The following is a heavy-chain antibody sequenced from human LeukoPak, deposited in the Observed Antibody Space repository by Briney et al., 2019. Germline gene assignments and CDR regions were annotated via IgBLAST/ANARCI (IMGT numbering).Heavy chain of an antibody. D-gene: IGHD3-9*01. CDR3: ATDPNYDILTGYYNDSDY. V-gene: IGHV1-24*01. CDR1: GYTLTELS. J-gene: IGHJ4*02. CDR2: FDPEDGET. Sequence: GASVKVSCKVSGYTLTELSMHWVRQAPGKGLEWMGGFDPEDGETIYAQKFQGRVTMTEDTSTDTAYMELSSLRSEDTAVYYCATDPNYDILTGYYNDSDYWGQGTLVTVSS.